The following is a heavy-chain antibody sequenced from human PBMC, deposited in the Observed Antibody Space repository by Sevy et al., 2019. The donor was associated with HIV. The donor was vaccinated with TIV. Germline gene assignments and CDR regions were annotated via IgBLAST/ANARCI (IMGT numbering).Heavy chain of an antibody. CDR3: ARLEQRHCNGAHCYPFDY. Sequence: GESLKISCEGSGYSFTNYWIGWVRQMPGKGLEWMGAIYPDDSDTRYNPSFPGQVTISADKSINTAYLEWSSLKASDTAIYYCARLEQRHCNGAHCYPFDYWGQGTLVTVSS. J-gene: IGHJ4*02. V-gene: IGHV5-51*01. CDR1: GYSFTNYW. D-gene: IGHD2-21*01. CDR2: IYPDDSDT.